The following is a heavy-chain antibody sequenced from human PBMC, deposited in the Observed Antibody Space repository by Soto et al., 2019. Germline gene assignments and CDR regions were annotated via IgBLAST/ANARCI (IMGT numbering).Heavy chain of an antibody. CDR2: IYSSGST. V-gene: IGHV4-39*01. Sequence: QLQLQESGPGLVKPSETLSLTCTVSGGSVSSSSYSWSFILQPPGKGLEWIASIYSSGSTYHNPSLKIRVTISVDTSKNQFSLRLSSVTAADTAVYYCARYSYIQNWFDPGGQGTLVTVSS. D-gene: IGHD5-18*01. J-gene: IGHJ5*02. CDR3: ARYSYIQNWFDP. CDR1: GGSVSSSSYS.